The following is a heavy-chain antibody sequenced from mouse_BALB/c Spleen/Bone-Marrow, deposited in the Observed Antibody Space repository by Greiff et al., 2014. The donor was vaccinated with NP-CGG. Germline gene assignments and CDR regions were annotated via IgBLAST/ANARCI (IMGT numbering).Heavy chain of an antibody. D-gene: IGHD2-3*01. J-gene: IGHJ3*01. CDR2: INPDSSTI. CDR3: ARCGYYSWFAY. Sequence: VQLQQSGGGLVQPGGSLKLSCAASGFDFSRYWMSWVRQAPGKGLEWIGEINPDSSTINYTPSLKGKFIISRDNANNTLYLQMSKVRSEDTALYYCARCGYYSWFAYWGQGTLVTVSA. CDR1: GFDFSRYW. V-gene: IGHV4-1*02.